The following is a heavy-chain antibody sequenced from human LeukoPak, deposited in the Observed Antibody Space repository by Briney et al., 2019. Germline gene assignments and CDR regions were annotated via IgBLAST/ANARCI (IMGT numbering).Heavy chain of an antibody. CDR2: IWYDGSKK. D-gene: IGHD6-13*01. CDR1: GFTFSSYG. Sequence: GGSLRLSCAAAGFTFSSYGMHWVRQAPGKGLEWVAVIWYDGSKKDYVDSVKGRFTISRDNTKNTLYLQMNSLRAEDTAVYYCAREGDFGQQLDYYCGMDVWGQGTTVTVSS. J-gene: IGHJ6*02. CDR3: AREGDFGQQLDYYCGMDV. V-gene: IGHV3-33*01.